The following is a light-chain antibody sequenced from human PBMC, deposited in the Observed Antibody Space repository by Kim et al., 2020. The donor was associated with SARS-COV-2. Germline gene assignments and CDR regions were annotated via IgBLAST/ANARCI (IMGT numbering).Light chain of an antibody. CDR1: SGHSTYI. Sequence: QLVLTQSSSASASLGSSVKLTCTLSSGHSTYIIAWHQQQPGKAPRYLMKLEGSGSYNKGSGVPDRFSGSSSGADRYLTISNLQSEDEADYYCETWDDNTRVFGAGTKVTVL. CDR2: LEGSGSY. V-gene: IGLV4-60*03. CDR3: ETWDDNTRV. J-gene: IGLJ1*01.